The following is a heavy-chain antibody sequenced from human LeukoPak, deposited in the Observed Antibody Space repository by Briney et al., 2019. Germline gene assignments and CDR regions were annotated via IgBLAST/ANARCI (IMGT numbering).Heavy chain of an antibody. D-gene: IGHD4-11*01. CDR2: MNPNSGNT. CDR1: GYTFTSYD. J-gene: IGHJ5*02. CDR3: AKARWDYSNYLGGFDP. Sequence: ASVKVSCKASGYTFTSYDINWVRQATGQGLEWMGWMNPNSGNTGYAQKFQGRVTMTRNTSISTAYMELNSLRAEDTAVYYCAKARWDYSNYLGGFDPWGQGTLVTVSS. V-gene: IGHV1-8*01.